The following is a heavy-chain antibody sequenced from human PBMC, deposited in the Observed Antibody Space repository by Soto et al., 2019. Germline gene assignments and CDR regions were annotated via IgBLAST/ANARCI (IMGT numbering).Heavy chain of an antibody. CDR3: ARVYDSSGYYTPAFDY. Sequence: GGSLRLSCAASGFTFSSYAMHWVRQAPGKGLEWVAVISYDGSNKYYADSVKGRFAISRDNSKNTLYLQMNSLRAEDTAVYYCARVYDSSGYYTPAFDYWGQGTLVTVSS. CDR1: GFTFSSYA. V-gene: IGHV3-30*09. D-gene: IGHD3-22*01. J-gene: IGHJ4*02. CDR2: ISYDGSNK.